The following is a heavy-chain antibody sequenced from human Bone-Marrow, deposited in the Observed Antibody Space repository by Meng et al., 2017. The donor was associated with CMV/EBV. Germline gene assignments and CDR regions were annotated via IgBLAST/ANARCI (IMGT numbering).Heavy chain of an antibody. CDR2: IYYSGST. Sequence: GSLRLSCTVSGGSISSYYWSWIRQPPGKGLEWIGYIYYSGSTNYNPSLKSRVTISVDTSKNQFSLKLSSVTAADTAVYYCARWYGSDWGTFDYWGQGALVTVSS. CDR3: ARWYGSDWGTFDY. V-gene: IGHV4-59*12. CDR1: GGSISSYY. D-gene: IGHD6-19*01. J-gene: IGHJ4*02.